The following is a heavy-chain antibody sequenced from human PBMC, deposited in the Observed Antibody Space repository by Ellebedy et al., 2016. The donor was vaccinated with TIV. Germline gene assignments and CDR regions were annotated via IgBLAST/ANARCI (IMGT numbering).Heavy chain of an antibody. V-gene: IGHV3-21*04. CDR3: ARSHSGRFSVGSEFDY. Sequence: LSLTCAASGFTFSSYSMNWARQAPGKGLEWVSSISSSSDYLYYADSVKGRFTISRDNAKNSLYLQMNSLRAEDTAVYYCARSHSGRFSVGSEFDYWGQGTLVTVSS. D-gene: IGHD1-26*01. CDR1: GFTFSSYS. J-gene: IGHJ4*02. CDR2: ISSSSDYL.